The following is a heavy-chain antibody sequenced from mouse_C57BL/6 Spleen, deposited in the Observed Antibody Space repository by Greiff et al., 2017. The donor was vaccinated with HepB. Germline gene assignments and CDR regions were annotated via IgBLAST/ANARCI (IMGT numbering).Heavy chain of an antibody. CDR1: GYTFTSYG. Sequence: VQLQQSGAELARPGASVKLSCKASGYTFTSYGISWVKQRTGQGLEWIGEIYPRSGNTYYNEKFKGKATLTAGKSSSTAYMELRSLTSEDSAVYFCATYYDYDDYFDYWGQGTTLTVSS. V-gene: IGHV1-81*01. CDR2: IYPRSGNT. CDR3: ATYYDYDDYFDY. D-gene: IGHD2-4*01. J-gene: IGHJ2*01.